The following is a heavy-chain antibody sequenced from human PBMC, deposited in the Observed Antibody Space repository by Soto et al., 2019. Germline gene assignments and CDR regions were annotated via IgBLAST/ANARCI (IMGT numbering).Heavy chain of an antibody. D-gene: IGHD3-22*01. Sequence: SETLSLTCTVSGGSISSGGYYCSWIRQHPGKGLEWIGYIYYSVSTYYNPSLKSRVTISVDTSKNQFSLKLSSGTAADTAVFYCVRATIELQRITTIVVAPGASDIWGQGTMVTV. V-gene: IGHV4-31*03. CDR2: IYYSVST. CDR1: GGSISSGGYY. CDR3: VRATIELQRITTIVVAPGASDI. J-gene: IGHJ3*02.